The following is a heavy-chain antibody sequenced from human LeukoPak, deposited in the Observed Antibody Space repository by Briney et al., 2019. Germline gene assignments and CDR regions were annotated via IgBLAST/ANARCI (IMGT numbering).Heavy chain of an antibody. D-gene: IGHD1-26*01. CDR1: GYTFTSYY. Sequence: ASVKVSCKASGYTFTSYYMHWVRQAPGQGLEWMGIINPSGGSTSYAQKSQGRVTMTRDTSTSTVYMELSSLRSEDTAVYYCAREGRGLGAFDYWGQGTLVTVSS. CDR2: INPSGGST. V-gene: IGHV1-46*01. J-gene: IGHJ4*02. CDR3: AREGRGLGAFDY.